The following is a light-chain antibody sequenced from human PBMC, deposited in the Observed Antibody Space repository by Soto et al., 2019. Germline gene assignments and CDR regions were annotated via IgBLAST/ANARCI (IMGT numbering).Light chain of an antibody. CDR2: KAS. J-gene: IGKJ2*01. Sequence: DIQMTQSPSTLSASVGDSVKMTCRASQRISIWLAWYQQKPGTAPKLLIYKASTLESGVPSRFSGSGSGTEFTLTISSLQPDDFATYYCQHYDGYSNSFGQGTKVEIK. CDR1: QRISIW. CDR3: QHYDGYSNS. V-gene: IGKV1-5*03.